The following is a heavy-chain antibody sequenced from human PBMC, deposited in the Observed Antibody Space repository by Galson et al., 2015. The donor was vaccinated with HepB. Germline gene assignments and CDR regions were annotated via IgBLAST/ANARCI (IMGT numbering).Heavy chain of an antibody. V-gene: IGHV3-33*01. CDR1: GFTFSSYG. D-gene: IGHD2-2*01. CDR3: ARGGVGCSRASCSTTRTYYYHFYMDV. Sequence: SLRLSCAASGFTFSSYGMHWVRQTPGKGLEWVAIIWSDGSNKYYADSVEGRFTISRDNSKNTLYLRMNSLRAEDTAVYFCARGGVGCSRASCSTTRTYYYHFYMDVWGKGTTVTVSS. CDR2: IWSDGSNK. J-gene: IGHJ6*03.